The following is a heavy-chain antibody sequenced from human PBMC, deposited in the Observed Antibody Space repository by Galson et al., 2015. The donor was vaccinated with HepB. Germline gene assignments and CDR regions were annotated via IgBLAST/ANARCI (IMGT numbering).Heavy chain of an antibody. D-gene: IGHD3-22*01. CDR2: ISGYSGDT. CDR1: GYTFSSYG. CDR3: ATDSSGYYYVDY. J-gene: IGHJ4*02. V-gene: IGHV1-18*01. Sequence: SVKVSCKASGYTFSSYGISWVRQAPGQGPEWMGWISGYSGDTNYAQNFQGRVTMTTDTSTSTAYMELRILRSDDTAVYYCATDSSGYYYVDYWGQGTLVIVSS.